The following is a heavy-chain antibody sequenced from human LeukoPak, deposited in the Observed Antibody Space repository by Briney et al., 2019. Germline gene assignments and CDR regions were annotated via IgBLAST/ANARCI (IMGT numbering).Heavy chain of an antibody. CDR2: INPNSGGT. Sequence: ASVKVSCKASGYTFTGYYMHWVRQAPGQGLEWMGWINPNSGGTNYAQKFQGRVTMTMDTSISTAYMELSRLRSDDTAVYYCATLQLKTRDLDYWGQGTLVTVSS. D-gene: IGHD1-1*01. J-gene: IGHJ4*02. V-gene: IGHV1-2*02. CDR3: ATLQLKTRDLDY. CDR1: GYTFTGYY.